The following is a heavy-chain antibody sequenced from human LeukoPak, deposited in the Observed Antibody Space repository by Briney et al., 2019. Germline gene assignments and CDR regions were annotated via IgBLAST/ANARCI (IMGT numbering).Heavy chain of an antibody. CDR2: IYTSGST. CDR3: ARGAVAARPFYFDY. CDR1: GGSISSYY. Sequence: SETLSLTCTVSGGSISSYYWSWIRQPAGKGLEWIGRIYTSGSTNYNPSLKSRVTMSVDTSKNQFSLKLSSVTAADTAVYYCARGAVAARPFYFDYWGQGTLVTVSS. V-gene: IGHV4-4*07. J-gene: IGHJ4*02. D-gene: IGHD6-6*01.